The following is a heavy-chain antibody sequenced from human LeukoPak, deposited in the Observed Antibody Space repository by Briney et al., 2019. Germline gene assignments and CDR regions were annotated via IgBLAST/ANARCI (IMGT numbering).Heavy chain of an antibody. CDR3: AKVRWDNSGWYYLDS. CDR2: ISGSGDST. V-gene: IGHV3-23*01. J-gene: IGHJ4*02. CDR1: GFTFSSYA. Sequence: GGSLRLSCAASGFTFSSYAMSWVRQAPGKGLEWVSAISGSGDSTYYADSVKGRFTISRDNSKSTLLLQMNSLRAEDTAVYYCAKVRWDNSGWYYLDSWGQGTLVTVSS. D-gene: IGHD6-19*01.